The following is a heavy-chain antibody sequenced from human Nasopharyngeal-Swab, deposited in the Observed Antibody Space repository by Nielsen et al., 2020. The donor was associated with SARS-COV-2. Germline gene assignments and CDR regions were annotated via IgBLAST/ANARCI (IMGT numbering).Heavy chain of an antibody. CDR3: ARLPANHYYYYMDV. CDR2: IYPGDSDT. V-gene: IGHV5-51*01. D-gene: IGHD4/OR15-4a*01. Sequence: GESLEISWEGSGYSFTSYWIGWVRQMPGKGLEWMGIIYPGDSDTRYSPSFQGQVTISADKSISTAYLQWSSLKASDTAMYYCARLPANHYYYYMDVWGKGTTVTVSS. J-gene: IGHJ6*03. CDR1: GYSFTSYW.